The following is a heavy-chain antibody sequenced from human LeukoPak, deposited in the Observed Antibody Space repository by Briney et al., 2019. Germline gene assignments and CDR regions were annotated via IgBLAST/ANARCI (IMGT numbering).Heavy chain of an antibody. V-gene: IGHV1-8*01. CDR2: MNPNSGNT. D-gene: IGHD2-2*01. J-gene: IGHJ5*02. CDR1: GYTFTSHD. Sequence: ASVKVSCKASGYTFTSHDINWVRQATGQGLEWMGWMNPNSGNTGYAQKFQGRVTMTRDTSISTAYMELSSLRSEDTAVYYCVREDIVVVPPARPLGPWGQGTLVTVSS. CDR3: VREDIVVVPPARPLGP.